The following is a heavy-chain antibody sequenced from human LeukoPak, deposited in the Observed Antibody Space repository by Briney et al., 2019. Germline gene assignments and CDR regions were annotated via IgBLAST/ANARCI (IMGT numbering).Heavy chain of an antibody. D-gene: IGHD2-2*01. V-gene: IGHV4-61*02. CDR1: GGSISSGSYY. J-gene: IGHJ3*02. CDR3: ASERYQPDAFDI. Sequence: SETLSLTCTVSGGSISSGSYYWSWIRQPAGKGLEWIGRIYTSGSTNYNPSLKSRVTISVDTSKNQFSLKLSSVTAADTAVYYCASERYQPDAFDIWGQGTMVTVSS. CDR2: IYTSGST.